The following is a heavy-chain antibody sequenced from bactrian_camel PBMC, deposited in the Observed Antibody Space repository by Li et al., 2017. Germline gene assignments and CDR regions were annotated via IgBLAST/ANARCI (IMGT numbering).Heavy chain of an antibody. J-gene: IGHJ4*01. CDR2: ISADGTI. Sequence: LVASGGGSVQPGESLRLSCTVPGFTSSPCGMDWYRQATGKERGLVSPISADGTIKYADSVKGRFTLSIDKSKDTVYLQMNSLQPGDTAIYTCMTTSLPSATWSRRCKATYWGQGTQVTVS. D-gene: IGHD3*01. CDR1: GFTSSPCG. CDR3: MTTSLPSATWSRRCKATY. V-gene: IGHV3S53*01.